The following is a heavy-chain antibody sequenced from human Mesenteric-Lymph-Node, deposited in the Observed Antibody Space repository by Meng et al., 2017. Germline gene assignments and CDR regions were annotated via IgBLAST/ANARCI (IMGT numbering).Heavy chain of an antibody. D-gene: IGHD6-19*01. Sequence: GESLKISCAASGFTFSSYAMHWVRQAPGKGLEWVAVISYDGSNKYYADSVKGRFTISRDNSKNTLYLQMNSLRAEDTAVYYCAKDPRYSSGWAFDY. CDR1: GFTFSSYA. J-gene: IGHJ4*01. CDR2: ISYDGSNK. CDR3: AKDPRYSSGWAFDY. V-gene: IGHV3-30-3*02.